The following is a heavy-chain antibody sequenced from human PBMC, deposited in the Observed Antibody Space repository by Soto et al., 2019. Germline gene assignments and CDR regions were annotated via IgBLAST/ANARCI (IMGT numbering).Heavy chain of an antibody. V-gene: IGHV3-23*01. D-gene: IGHD6-6*01. J-gene: IGHJ3*02. Sequence: GGSLRLSCAASGFTFSSYAMSWVRQAPGKGLEWVSAISGSGGSTYYADSVKGRFTISRDNSKNTLYLQMSSLRAEDTAVYYCAKDRGGYSSSPRDAFDIWGQGTMVTVSS. CDR2: ISGSGGST. CDR1: GFTFSSYA. CDR3: AKDRGGYSSSPRDAFDI.